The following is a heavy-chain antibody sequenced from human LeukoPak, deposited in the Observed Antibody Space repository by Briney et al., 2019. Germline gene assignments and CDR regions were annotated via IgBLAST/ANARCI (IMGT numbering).Heavy chain of an antibody. Sequence: PSQTLSLTCTVSGGSISSGSYYWSWIRQPAGKGLEWIGRIYTSGSTNYNPSLKSRVTISVDTSKNQFSLKLSSVTAVDTAVYYCARGPLDYYGSGSYYNWGQGTLVTVSS. CDR3: ARGPLDYYGSGSYYN. V-gene: IGHV4-61*02. J-gene: IGHJ4*02. CDR2: IYTSGST. CDR1: GGSISSGSYY. D-gene: IGHD3-10*01.